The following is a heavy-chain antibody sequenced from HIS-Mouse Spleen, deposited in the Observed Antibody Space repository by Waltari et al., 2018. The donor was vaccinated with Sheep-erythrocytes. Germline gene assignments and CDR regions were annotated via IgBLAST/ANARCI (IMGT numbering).Heavy chain of an antibody. D-gene: IGHD3-3*01. CDR2: IYYSGGT. CDR1: GGSISSSSYY. J-gene: IGHJ4*02. Sequence: QLQLQESGPGLVKPSETLSLTCTVSGGSISSSSYYWGWIRQPPGKGLEWIGRIYYSGGTSYNPSLKSRVTISVDTSKNQFSLKLSSVTAADTAVYYCARDEGTYYDFWSGYPPSYYFDYWGQGTLVTVSS. CDR3: ARDEGTYYDFWSGYPPSYYFDY. V-gene: IGHV4-39*07.